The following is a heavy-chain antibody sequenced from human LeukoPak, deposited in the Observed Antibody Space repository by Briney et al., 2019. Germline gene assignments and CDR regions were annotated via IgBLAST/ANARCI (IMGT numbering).Heavy chain of an antibody. CDR1: GYTFTGYY. CDR3: ARGAPAALYYYGMDV. V-gene: IGHV1-2*02. J-gene: IGHJ6*02. Sequence: ASVKVSCKASGYTFTGYYMHWVRQAPEQGLEWMGWINPNSGGTNYAQKFQGRVTMTRDTSISTAYMELSRLRSDDTAVYYCARGAPAALYYYGMDVWGQGTTVTVSS. CDR2: INPNSGGT. D-gene: IGHD2-2*01.